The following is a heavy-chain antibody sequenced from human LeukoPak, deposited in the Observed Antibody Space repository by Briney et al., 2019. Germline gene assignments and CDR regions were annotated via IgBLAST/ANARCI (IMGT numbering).Heavy chain of an antibody. Sequence: GGSLRLSCAASGFTFSSYAVSWVRQAPGKGLEWVSAISGSGGSTYYADSVQGRFTVSRDNSRNTLYLQMNGLRDEDTVVYFCAKNQRYCSITSCYTWGQGTLVTVSS. CDR2: ISGSGGST. J-gene: IGHJ4*02. CDR3: AKNQRYCSITSCYT. CDR1: GFTFSSYA. V-gene: IGHV3-23*01. D-gene: IGHD2-2*02.